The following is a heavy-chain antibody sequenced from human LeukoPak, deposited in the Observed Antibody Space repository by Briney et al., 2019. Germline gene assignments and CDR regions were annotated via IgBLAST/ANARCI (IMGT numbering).Heavy chain of an antibody. D-gene: IGHD3-10*01. CDR1: GFSFSSYW. CDR2: MKSDGSST. Sequence: PGESLRLSCAASGFSFSSYWMHWVRQAPGKGLMWVSRMKSDGSSTSYADSVKGRFTISRDNAKNTLYLQMNSLRAEDTAVYYCAVRQGGSYTGESDYWGQGTLVTVSP. J-gene: IGHJ4*02. CDR3: AVRQGGSYTGESDY. V-gene: IGHV3-74*01.